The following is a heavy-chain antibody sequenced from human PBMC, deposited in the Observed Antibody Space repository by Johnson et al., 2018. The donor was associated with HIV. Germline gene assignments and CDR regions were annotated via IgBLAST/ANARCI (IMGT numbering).Heavy chain of an antibody. Sequence: QVQLVESGGGVVQPGRSLRLSCAASGFTFSSYAMHWVRQAPGKGLEWVAVISYDGRNKYYADSVKGRFTISRDNSKNTLYLQMNSLRAEDTAVYYCAKDRGLLDAFDIWGQGTMVTVSS. CDR3: AKDRGLLDAFDI. J-gene: IGHJ3*02. V-gene: IGHV3-30*04. CDR1: GFTFSSYA. CDR2: ISYDGRNK.